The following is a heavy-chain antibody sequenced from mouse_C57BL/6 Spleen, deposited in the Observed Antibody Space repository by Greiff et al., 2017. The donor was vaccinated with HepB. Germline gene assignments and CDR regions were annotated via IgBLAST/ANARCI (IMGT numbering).Heavy chain of an antibody. Sequence: QVQLKESGAELVRPGASVKLSCKASGYTFTDYYINWVKQSPGQGLEWIARIYPGSGNTYYNEKFKGKATLTAEKSSSTAYMQLSSLTSEDSAVYFCARSHYYGLDYWGQGTTLTVSS. CDR3: ARSHYYGLDY. D-gene: IGHD1-1*01. CDR1: GYTFTDYY. V-gene: IGHV1-76*01. CDR2: IYPGSGNT. J-gene: IGHJ2*01.